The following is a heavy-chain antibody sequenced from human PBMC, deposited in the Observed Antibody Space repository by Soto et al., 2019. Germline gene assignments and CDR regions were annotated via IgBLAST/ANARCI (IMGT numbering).Heavy chain of an antibody. J-gene: IGHJ4*02. V-gene: IGHV4-59*01. CDR3: ARDLYEGTGWTFGY. CDR2: IHYTGST. Sequence: SETLSLTCTVSGGSISNYYWSWIRQPPGKGLEWIGYIHYTGSTNCDPSLKSRVTISVDTSKNQFSLNLRSVTAADTAVYYCARDLYEGTGWTFGYWGQGILVTVSS. CDR1: GGSISNYY. D-gene: IGHD3-22*01.